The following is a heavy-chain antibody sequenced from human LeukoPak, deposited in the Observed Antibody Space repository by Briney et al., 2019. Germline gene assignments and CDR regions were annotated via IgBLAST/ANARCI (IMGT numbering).Heavy chain of an antibody. CDR1: GFTFSSHW. Sequence: PGGSLRLSCAASGFTFSSHWMHWVRQAPGKGLVWVSRINSDGSSTSYADSVKGRFTISRDSAKNTLYLQMNSLRAEDTAVYYCARPYYDSSGPYFDYWGQGTLVTVSS. V-gene: IGHV3-74*01. CDR3: ARPYYDSSGPYFDY. J-gene: IGHJ4*02. CDR2: INSDGSST. D-gene: IGHD3-22*01.